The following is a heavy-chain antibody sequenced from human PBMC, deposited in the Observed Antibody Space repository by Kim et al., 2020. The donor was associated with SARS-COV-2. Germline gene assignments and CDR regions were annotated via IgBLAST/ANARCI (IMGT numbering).Heavy chain of an antibody. V-gene: IGHV4-39*01. CDR3: ARLPGLLRYFDWLLNVGFDY. D-gene: IGHD3-9*01. J-gene: IGHJ4*02. Sequence: RVTISVDTSKNQFSLKLSSVTAADTAVYYCARLPGLLRYFDWLLNVGFDYWGQGTLVTVSS.